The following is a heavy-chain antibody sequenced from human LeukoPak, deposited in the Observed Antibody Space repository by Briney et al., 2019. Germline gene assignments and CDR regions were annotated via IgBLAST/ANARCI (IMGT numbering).Heavy chain of an antibody. CDR2: IYSSGST. D-gene: IGHD6-19*01. J-gene: IGHJ4*02. CDR3: ARRAVAENYFDY. CDR1: AGSFSGYY. V-gene: IGHV4-59*08. Sequence: PSETLSLTCAVYAGSFSGYYWSWIRQPPGKGLEWIGYIYSSGSTTYNPSLRSRVTISVDTSKNQFSLRLTSVTAADTAVYYCARRAVAENYFDYWGQGTLVTDSS.